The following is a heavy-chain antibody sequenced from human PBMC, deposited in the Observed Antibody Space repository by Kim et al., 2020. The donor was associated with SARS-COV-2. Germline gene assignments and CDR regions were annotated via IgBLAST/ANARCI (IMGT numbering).Heavy chain of an antibody. CDR3: ARGYRFWSGYYTGPRGYYYYYGMDV. D-gene: IGHD3-3*01. CDR1: GFTFSSYE. V-gene: IGHV3-48*03. J-gene: IGHJ6*02. Sequence: GGSLRLSCAASGFTFSSYEMNWVRQAPGKGLEWVSYISSSGSTIYYADSVKGRFTISRDNGKNSLYLQMNSLRAEDTAVYYCARGYRFWSGYYTGPRGYYYYYGMDVWGQGTTVTVSS. CDR2: ISSSGSTI.